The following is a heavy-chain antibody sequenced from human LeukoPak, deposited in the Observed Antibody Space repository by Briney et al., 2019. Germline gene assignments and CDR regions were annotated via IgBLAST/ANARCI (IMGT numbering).Heavy chain of an antibody. Sequence: KPSETLSLTCTVSGGSISGGSYYWSWIRQPAGKGLEWIGRIYTSGSTNYNPSLKSRVTISVDTSKNQFSLKLSSVTAADTAVYYCARPGEQLVLGWAFDIWGQGTMVTVSS. CDR1: GGSISGGSYY. CDR2: IYTSGST. CDR3: ARPGEQLVLGWAFDI. J-gene: IGHJ3*02. V-gene: IGHV4-61*02. D-gene: IGHD6-6*01.